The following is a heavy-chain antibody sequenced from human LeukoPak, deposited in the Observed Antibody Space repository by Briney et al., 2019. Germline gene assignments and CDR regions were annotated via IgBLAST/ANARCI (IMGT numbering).Heavy chain of an antibody. CDR2: INHSGST. D-gene: IGHD2-15*01. CDR3: ARLCGGSCYSVPD. Sequence: PETLSLTCAVYGGSFSGYYWSWIRQPPGKGLEWIGEINHSGSTNYNPSLKSRVTISVDTSKNQFSLKLSSVTAADTAVYYCARLCGGSCYSVPDRGQGTLVTVSS. J-gene: IGHJ4*02. CDR1: GGSFSGYY. V-gene: IGHV4-34*01.